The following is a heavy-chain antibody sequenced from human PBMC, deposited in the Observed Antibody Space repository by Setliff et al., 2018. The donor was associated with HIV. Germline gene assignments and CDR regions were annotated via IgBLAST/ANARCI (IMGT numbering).Heavy chain of an antibody. V-gene: IGHV1-18*01. CDR1: GYTFINYH. CDR2: ISASGINT. CDR3: ARVPVSNYYYYMDV. J-gene: IGHJ6*03. Sequence: VKVSCKASGYTFINYHITWVRQAPGQGLEWVGSISASGINTNYTQGRVTMTTDISTSTAYMELRSLRSADSAVYYCARVPVSNYYYYMDVWGKGTTVTVSS.